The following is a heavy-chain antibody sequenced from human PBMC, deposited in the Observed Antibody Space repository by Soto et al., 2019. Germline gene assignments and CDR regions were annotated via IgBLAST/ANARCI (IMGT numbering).Heavy chain of an antibody. J-gene: IGHJ4*02. Sequence: SETLSLTCTVSGGSISSTRYYWGWIRQPPGKGLEWIGTTYYTGSTYCNPSLKSRVTISVDMSKNQFSLKVRSVTAADTAVYYCVSGPGTTADYWGQGTLVTVSS. CDR1: GGSISSTRYY. CDR3: VSGPGTTADY. D-gene: IGHD1-1*01. V-gene: IGHV4-39*01. CDR2: TYYTGST.